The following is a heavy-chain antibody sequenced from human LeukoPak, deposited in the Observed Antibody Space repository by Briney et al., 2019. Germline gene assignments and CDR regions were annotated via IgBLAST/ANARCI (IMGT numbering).Heavy chain of an antibody. CDR3: ARPTQYCSGGSCSFDY. Sequence: GGSLRLSCAASGFTFSSYSMNWVRQAPGKGLEWVSSISSSSSSYIYYADSVKGRFTISRDNAKNSLYLQMNSLRAEDTAVYYCARPTQYCSGGSCSFDYWGQGTLVTVSS. CDR1: GFTFSSYS. V-gene: IGHV3-21*01. J-gene: IGHJ4*02. CDR2: ISSSSSSYI. D-gene: IGHD2-15*01.